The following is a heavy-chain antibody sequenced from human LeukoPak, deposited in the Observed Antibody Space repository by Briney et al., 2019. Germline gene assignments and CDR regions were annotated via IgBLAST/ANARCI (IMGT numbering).Heavy chain of an antibody. CDR1: AASIISSSYY. D-gene: IGHD5-18*01. J-gene: IGHJ4*02. V-gene: IGHV4-39*01. Sequence: SETLSLTCTSAASIISSSYYWGWIRQPPGKGLEWIGTIYYSGSTYYNPSLNSRVTMSVDTSKNQFSLKLTSVTGADTAVYYCGRLLRGYNLGYDFRYIDQWGQGTLVTVSS. CDR3: GRLLRGYNLGYDFRYIDQ. CDR2: IYYSGST.